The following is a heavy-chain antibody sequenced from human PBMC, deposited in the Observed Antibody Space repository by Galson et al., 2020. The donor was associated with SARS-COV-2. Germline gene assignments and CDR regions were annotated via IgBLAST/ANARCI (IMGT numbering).Heavy chain of an antibody. CDR2: NSHSGGT. V-gene: IGHV4-30-2*01. CDR3: ARLHYGEYAPEAFDM. D-gene: IGHD4-17*01. CDR1: GTSISSGSYS. J-gene: IGHJ3*02. Sequence: SETLSLTCAVSGTSISSGSYSWNWIRQPPGKGLEWIGYNSHSGGTYYNPSLKSRVTISGDRSKNQFSLRLSSVTAADTAVYYCARLHYGEYAPEAFDMCGPGTRVTVAS.